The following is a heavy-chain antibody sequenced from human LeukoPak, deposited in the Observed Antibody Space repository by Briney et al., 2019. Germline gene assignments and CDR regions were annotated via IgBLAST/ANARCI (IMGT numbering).Heavy chain of an antibody. CDR1: GFTFSSYA. CDR2: VSGSGGST. J-gene: IGHJ4*02. Sequence: PGGSLRLSCAASGFTFSSYAMSWVRQAPGKGLEWVSSVSGSGGSTYYADSVKGRFTISRDNSKNTLSLQMNSLRAEDTALYYCAKDLQVIAAAVDYWGQGTLVTVSS. CDR3: AKDLQVIAAAVDY. V-gene: IGHV3-23*01. D-gene: IGHD6-13*01.